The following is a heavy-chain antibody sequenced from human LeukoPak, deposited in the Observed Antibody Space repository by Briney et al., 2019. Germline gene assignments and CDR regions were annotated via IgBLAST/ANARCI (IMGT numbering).Heavy chain of an antibody. CDR2: IYSGGST. Sequence: GGSLRLSCAASGFTVSSNYMSWVRQAPGKGLEWVSVIYSGGSTYYADSVKGRFTIPRDNSKNTLYLQMNSLRAEDTAVYYCARIPHPDYADAQWGQGTLVIVSS. J-gene: IGHJ4*02. CDR3: ARIPHPDYADAQ. D-gene: IGHD4-17*01. V-gene: IGHV3-66*01. CDR1: GFTVSSNY.